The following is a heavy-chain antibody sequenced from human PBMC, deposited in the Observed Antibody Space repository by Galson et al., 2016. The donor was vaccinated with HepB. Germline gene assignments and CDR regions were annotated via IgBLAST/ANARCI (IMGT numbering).Heavy chain of an antibody. CDR1: GFPFSLYG. CDR2: VTDSGDNT. D-gene: IGHD2-21*01. Sequence: SLRLSCAASGFPFSLYGLTWVRQAPGKGLEWVSSVTDSGDNTYYADSVRGRFTISRDNSTDILFLQMNSLRAEDTAVYYCAKIDCGIYGCRRVDSWGQGTLVTVSS. J-gene: IGHJ4*02. V-gene: IGHV3-23*01. CDR3: AKIDCGIYGCRRVDS.